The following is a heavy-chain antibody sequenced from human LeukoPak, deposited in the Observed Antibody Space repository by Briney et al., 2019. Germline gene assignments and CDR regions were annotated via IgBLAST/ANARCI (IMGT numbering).Heavy chain of an antibody. CDR2: IIPICGTA. CDR1: GYTFTSYA. J-gene: IGHJ3*02. D-gene: IGHD3-22*01. V-gene: IGHV1-69*13. Sequence: SVKVSCKASGYTFTSYAMNWVRQAPGQGLEWMGGIIPICGTANYAQKFQGRVTITADESTSTAYMEVSSLRSEDTAVYSCARDLHYYDSSGYYYREDGDAFDIWGQGTMVTVSS. CDR3: ARDLHYYDSSGYYYREDGDAFDI.